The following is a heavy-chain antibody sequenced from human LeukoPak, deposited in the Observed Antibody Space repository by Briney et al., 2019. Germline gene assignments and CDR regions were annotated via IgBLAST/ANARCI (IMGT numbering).Heavy chain of an antibody. V-gene: IGHV1-18*01. Sequence: GASVKVSCKTAVDTVFKSGDVCIPRAPGQGLEWMGWISAYTGDTHYVQKFNDRVTMTIDTSTSTAYMELTSLRSDDTAFYYCATGFGCRLRTSRSDPWGQGTLVTVSS. CDR3: ATGFGCRLRTSRSDP. J-gene: IGHJ5*02. CDR1: VDTVFKSG. CDR2: ISAYTGDT. D-gene: IGHD3-9*01.